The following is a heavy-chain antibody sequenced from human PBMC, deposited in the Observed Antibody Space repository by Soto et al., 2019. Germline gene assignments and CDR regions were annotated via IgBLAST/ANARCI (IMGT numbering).Heavy chain of an antibody. D-gene: IGHD1-7*01. V-gene: IGHV3-30*18. CDR3: AKDLTGTTPS. Sequence: QVQLVESGGGVVQPGRSLRLSCAASGFTFSSYGMHWVRQAPGTGLEWVAVISYDGSNKYYADSVKGRFTISRDNSKNTLYLQMNSLRAEDTAVYYCAKDLTGTTPSWGQGTLVTVSS. J-gene: IGHJ4*02. CDR2: ISYDGSNK. CDR1: GFTFSSYG.